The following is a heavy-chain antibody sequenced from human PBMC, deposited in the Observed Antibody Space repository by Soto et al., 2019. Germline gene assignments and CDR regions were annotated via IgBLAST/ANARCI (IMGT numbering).Heavy chain of an antibody. CDR3: AKVFFGLVFMPEAMDV. V-gene: IGHV3-23*01. D-gene: IGHD3-3*01. J-gene: IGHJ6*02. CDR2: ISDSGDST. CDR1: GFTFSSYA. Sequence: GGSLRLSCVASGFTFSSYAMNWVRQAPGKGLEFVSSISDSGDSTNYADSVNGRFTVFRDNSKNTLFLQLNSLRAEDAAVYYCAKVFFGLVFMPEAMDVWGQGTTVTVSS.